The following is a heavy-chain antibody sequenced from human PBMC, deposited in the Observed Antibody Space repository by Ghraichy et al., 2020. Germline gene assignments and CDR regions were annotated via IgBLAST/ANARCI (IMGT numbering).Heavy chain of an antibody. CDR3: AGSLAVLRYFDL. J-gene: IGHJ2*01. CDR2: IHHSGIT. V-gene: IGHV4-39*01. D-gene: IGHD4-23*01. CDR1: GGSISSSNYY. Sequence: SETLSLTCTVSGGSISSSNYYWVWIRQPPGKGLEWTVSIHHSGITYYNPSLASRVTISVDKSKNQFSLQLTSVPAADTAVYYCAGSLAVLRYFDLWGRGTLVTVSP.